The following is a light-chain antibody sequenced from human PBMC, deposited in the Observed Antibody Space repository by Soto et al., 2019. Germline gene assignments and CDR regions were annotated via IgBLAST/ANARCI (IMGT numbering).Light chain of an antibody. CDR3: QQNDYSRT. CDR1: QSISSY. J-gene: IGKJ1*01. V-gene: IGKV1-39*01. CDR2: AAS. Sequence: TQYPSSLSASVGDRVTITLRASQSISSYLNWYQQKPGKAPKLLIYAASSLQSGVPSMFSGSGCGKEFTTISSMLLYDDAAYYYCQQNDYSRTFGQGTKVDIK.